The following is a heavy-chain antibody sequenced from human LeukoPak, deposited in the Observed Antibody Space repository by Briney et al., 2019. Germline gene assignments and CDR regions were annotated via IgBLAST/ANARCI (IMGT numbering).Heavy chain of an antibody. CDR3: ARDRRYCSSTSCSFDY. V-gene: IGHV1-46*01. D-gene: IGHD2-2*01. CDR1: GYTFTSYY. CDR2: INPSGGST. Sequence: ASVKVSCKASGYTFTSYYMHWVRQAPGQGLEWMGIINPSGGSTSYAQKFQGRVTMTRDTSTSTVYMELSSLRSDDTAVYYCARDRRYCSSTSCSFDYWGQGTLVTVSS. J-gene: IGHJ4*02.